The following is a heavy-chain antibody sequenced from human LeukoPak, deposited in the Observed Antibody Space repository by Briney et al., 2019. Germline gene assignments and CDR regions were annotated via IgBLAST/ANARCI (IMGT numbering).Heavy chain of an antibody. CDR3: AKVVRYQLLFPDY. Sequence: GGSLRLSCAASGFTFSSYAMSWVRQAPGKGLEWVSAISGSGGSTYYADSVKGRFTISRDNSKNTLYLQMNSLKAEDTAVYYCAKVVRYQLLFPDYWGQGTLVTVSS. V-gene: IGHV3-23*01. CDR1: GFTFSSYA. D-gene: IGHD2-2*01. CDR2: ISGSGGST. J-gene: IGHJ4*02.